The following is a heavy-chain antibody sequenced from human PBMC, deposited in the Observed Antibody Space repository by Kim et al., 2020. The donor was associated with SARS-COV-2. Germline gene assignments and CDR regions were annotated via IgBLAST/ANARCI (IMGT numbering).Heavy chain of an antibody. J-gene: IGHJ4*02. Sequence: GGSLRLSCSASGFTFSNYAMFWVRQAPGKGLEYVSVISSNGGSTYYADSMKGRFTISRDNSKNTLFLQMSSLRAEDTAVYYCVKGRERLRRYFDCWGQGTLVTVSS. CDR1: GFTFSNYA. CDR3: VKGRERLRRYFDC. D-gene: IGHD1-1*01. V-gene: IGHV3-64D*09. CDR2: ISSNGGST.